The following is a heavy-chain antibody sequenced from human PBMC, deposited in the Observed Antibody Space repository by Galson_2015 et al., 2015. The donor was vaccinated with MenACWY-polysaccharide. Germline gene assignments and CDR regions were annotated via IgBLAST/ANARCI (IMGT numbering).Heavy chain of an antibody. CDR1: GFTFSTYA. J-gene: IGHJ4*02. Sequence: SLRLSCAASGFTFSTYAMHWVRQAPGQGLEWMATISSSGDDKYYADSVKGRFTISRDNSNNTLYLEMSSLRAGDTAVYYCVKNGYTGSSYGYFDSWGRGTLGTVSS. V-gene: IGHV3-30*18. D-gene: IGHD1-26*01. CDR3: VKNGYTGSSYGYFDS. CDR2: ISSSGDDK.